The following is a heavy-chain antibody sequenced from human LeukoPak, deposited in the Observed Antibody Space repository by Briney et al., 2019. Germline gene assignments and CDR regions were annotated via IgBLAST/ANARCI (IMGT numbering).Heavy chain of an antibody. J-gene: IGHJ4*02. CDR2: ISRSSATI. Sequence: GGSLRLSCAASGFTFNTYSMNWVRQAPGKGLEWLSYISRSSATIYYADSVKGRFAISRDNVKNSLYLQMNSLRGEDTAVYYCASGVGMTGTGYWGQGTRVTVSS. V-gene: IGHV3-48*01. CDR1: GFTFNTYS. D-gene: IGHD3-9*01. CDR3: ASGVGMTGTGY.